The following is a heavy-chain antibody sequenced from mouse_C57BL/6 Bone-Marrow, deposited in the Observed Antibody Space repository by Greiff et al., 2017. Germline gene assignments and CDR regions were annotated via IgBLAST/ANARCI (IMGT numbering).Heavy chain of an antibody. CDR2: NLPGSGST. V-gene: IGHV1-9*01. CDR1: GYTFNGYW. J-gene: IGHJ2*01. CDR3: AREGGSSFCFDY. D-gene: IGHD1-1*01. Sequence: QVQLQQSGAELMKPGASVKLSCKATGYTFNGYWIEWVKQRPGHGLEWIGENLPGSGSTNYTEKFKGKTTFTSDKSSNPAYMQHSRLTTDDSAIYYCAREGGSSFCFDYWGQGTTLTVSS.